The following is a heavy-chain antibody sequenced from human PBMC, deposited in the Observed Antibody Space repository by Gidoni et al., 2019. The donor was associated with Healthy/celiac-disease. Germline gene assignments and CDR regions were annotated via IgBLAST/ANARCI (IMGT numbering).Heavy chain of an antibody. D-gene: IGHD6-13*01. Sequence: EVQLVQSGAEVKKPGESLKISCKGSGYSFTSYWIGWVRQMPGKGLEWMGIIYPGDSDTRYSPSFQGQVPISADKSISTAYLQCSSLKASDTAMYYCSRHAESLPQQLVSPFDYWGQGTLVTVSS. CDR1: GYSFTSYW. V-gene: IGHV5-51*01. CDR2: IYPGDSDT. J-gene: IGHJ4*02. CDR3: SRHAESLPQQLVSPFDY.